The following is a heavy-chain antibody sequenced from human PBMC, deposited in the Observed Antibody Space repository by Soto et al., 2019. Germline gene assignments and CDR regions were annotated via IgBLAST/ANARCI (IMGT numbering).Heavy chain of an antibody. CDR3: ARGLNWNYRLNWFDP. Sequence: QVQLQQWGAGLLKPSETLSLTCAVYGGSFSGYYWSWIRQPPGKGLEWIGEINHSGSTNYNPSLKSRVTISVDTSKNHFSLKLSSGTAADTAVYYCARGLNWNYRLNWFDPWGQGPLVTVAS. J-gene: IGHJ5*02. V-gene: IGHV4-34*01. CDR1: GGSFSGYY. D-gene: IGHD1-7*01. CDR2: INHSGST.